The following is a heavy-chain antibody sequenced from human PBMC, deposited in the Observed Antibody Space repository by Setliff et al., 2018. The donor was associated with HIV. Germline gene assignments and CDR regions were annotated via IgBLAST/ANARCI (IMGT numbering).Heavy chain of an antibody. V-gene: IGHV4-39*07. D-gene: IGHD6-13*01. J-gene: IGHJ4*02. CDR1: GGSISRSSYY. CDR3: ARGVAAAGL. CDR2: IFYSGHT. Sequence: PSETLSLTCTVSGGSISRSSYYWAWIRQPPGKGLEWIGNIFYSGHTFYNPSLRGRVSISVDTSKNQFSLKLSSVTAADTAVYYCARGVAAAGLWGQGTLVTVSS.